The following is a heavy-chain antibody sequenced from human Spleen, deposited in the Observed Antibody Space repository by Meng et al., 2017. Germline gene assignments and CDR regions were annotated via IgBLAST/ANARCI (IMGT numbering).Heavy chain of an antibody. V-gene: IGHV3-9*01. Sequence: SLKISCAASGFTFDDYAMHWVRQAPGKGLEWVSGISWNSGSIGYADSVKGRFTISRDNAKNTLYLQMNSLRAEDTAVYYCARVILWFGELYYFDYWGQGTLVTVSS. D-gene: IGHD3-10*01. CDR1: GFTFDDYA. CDR3: ARVILWFGELYYFDY. J-gene: IGHJ4*02. CDR2: ISWNSGSI.